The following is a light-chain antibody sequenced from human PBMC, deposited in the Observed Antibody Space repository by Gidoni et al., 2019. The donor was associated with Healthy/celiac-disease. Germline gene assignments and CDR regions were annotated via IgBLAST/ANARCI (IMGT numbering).Light chain of an antibody. Sequence: QSVLTQPPSVSGAPGQRVTISCTGSSSNIGAGYDVHWYQQLPGTAPKRLIYGNSNRPSGVSDRFSGSKSGTSASLAITGLQAEDEADYYCQSYDSSLSGFYVFGTGTKVTVL. J-gene: IGLJ1*01. CDR3: QSYDSSLSGFYV. CDR1: SSNIGAGYD. CDR2: GNS. V-gene: IGLV1-40*01.